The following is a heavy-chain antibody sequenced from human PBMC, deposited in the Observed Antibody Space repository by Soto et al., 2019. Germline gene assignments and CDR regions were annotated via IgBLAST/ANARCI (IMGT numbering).Heavy chain of an antibody. CDR3: AREGSRDYGGY. CDR2: IIPILGIA. J-gene: IGHJ4*02. D-gene: IGHD4-17*01. V-gene: IGHV1-69*04. Sequence: SVKVSCKASGGTFSSYTISWVRQAPGQGLEWMGRIIPILGIANYAQKFQGRVTITADKSTSTAYMELSSLRSEDTAVYYCAREGSRDYGGYWVQGTLVTVSS. CDR1: GGTFSSYT.